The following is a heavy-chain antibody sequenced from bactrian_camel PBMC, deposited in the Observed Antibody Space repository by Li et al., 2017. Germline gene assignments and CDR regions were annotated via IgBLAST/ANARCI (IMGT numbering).Heavy chain of an antibody. CDR2: IDSDGTT. CDR3: AAHLRFWVGGRWHCGARADEYDY. CDR1: VVKYSRGC. J-gene: IGHJ4*01. V-gene: IGHV3S67*01. Sequence: DVQLVESGGGPVQAGGSLRLSCESSVVKYSRGCMAWFRQAPGKEREGVAGIDSDGTTSYTDSVKGRFTISKDKAKSTLYLQMSSLRPDDTGTYTCAAHLRFWVGGRWHCGARADEYDYWGQETQVTVS. D-gene: IGHD7*01.